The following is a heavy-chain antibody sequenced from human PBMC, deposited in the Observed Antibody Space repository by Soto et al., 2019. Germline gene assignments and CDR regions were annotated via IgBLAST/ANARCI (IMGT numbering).Heavy chain of an antibody. CDR3: AREKGGYYDSSGYYYEPYYFDY. V-gene: IGHV4-4*07. CDR1: GGSISSYY. J-gene: IGHJ4*02. CDR2: IYTSGST. Sequence: SETLSLTCTVSGGSISSYYWSWIRQPAGKGLEWIGRIYTSGSTNYNPSLKSRVTMSVDTSKNQFSLKLSSVTAADTAVYYCAREKGGYYDSSGYYYEPYYFDYWGQGTQVTVSS. D-gene: IGHD3-22*01.